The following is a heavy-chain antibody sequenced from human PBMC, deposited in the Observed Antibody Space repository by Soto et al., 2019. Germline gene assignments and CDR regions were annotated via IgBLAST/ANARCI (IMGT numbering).Heavy chain of an antibody. D-gene: IGHD2-15*01. J-gene: IGHJ6*02. Sequence: VQLVQSGAEVKKPGASVKVSCKASGYSFSRYGISWVRQAPGQGLEWMGWISTYNSNTDYAQKFQGRVTMSTDTYTSTAYMDLMRLTSDDTAVYYCAREGYCSSGSCALNSHDYFGMDFWGQGTTVTVPS. V-gene: IGHV1-18*01. CDR2: ISTYNSNT. CDR1: GYSFSRYG. CDR3: AREGYCSSGSCALNSHDYFGMDF.